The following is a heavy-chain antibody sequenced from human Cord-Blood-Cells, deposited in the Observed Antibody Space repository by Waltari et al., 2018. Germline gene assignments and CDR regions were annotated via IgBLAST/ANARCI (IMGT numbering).Heavy chain of an antibody. CDR3: ARAGGFSRAFDI. J-gene: IGHJ3*02. Sequence: QVQLVASGGGVVQPGRSLRLPCAASGFTFSSYGRHWSRQAPGKGLGWVAVIWYDGSNKYYADSVKGRFTISRDNSKNTLYLQMNSLRAEDTAVYYCARAGGFSRAFDIWGQGTMVTVSS. CDR2: IWYDGSNK. V-gene: IGHV3-33*01. D-gene: IGHD3-10*01. CDR1: GFTFSSYG.